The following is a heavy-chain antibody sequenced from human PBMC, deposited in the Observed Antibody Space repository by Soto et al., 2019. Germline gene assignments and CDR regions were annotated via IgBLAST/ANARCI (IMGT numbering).Heavy chain of an antibody. CDR2: ISGSGGST. V-gene: IGHV3-23*01. J-gene: IGHJ4*02. CDR1: GFTFSSYA. CDR3: ANDQEPWSVRAQTWNQFDY. D-gene: IGHD1-1*01. Sequence: GGSLRLSCAASGFTFSSYAMSWVRQAPGKGLEWVSAISGSGGSTYYADSVKGRFTISRDNSKNTLYLQMNSLRAEDTAVYYCANDQEPWSVRAQTWNQFDYWGQGTLVTVSS.